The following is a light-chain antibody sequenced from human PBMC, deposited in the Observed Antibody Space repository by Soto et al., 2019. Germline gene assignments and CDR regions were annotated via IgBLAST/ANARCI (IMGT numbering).Light chain of an antibody. V-gene: IGKV1-5*01. CDR2: GAS. J-gene: IGKJ4*01. CDR3: QQLHSYPLT. CDR1: QSISSW. Sequence: DIQMTQSPSTLSASVGDRVTITCRASQSISSWLAWYQQKPGKAPKLLIYGASSLESGVPSRFSGSGSVTEFTLTIDSLQPDDFATYYCQQLHSYPLTFGGGTKVGIK.